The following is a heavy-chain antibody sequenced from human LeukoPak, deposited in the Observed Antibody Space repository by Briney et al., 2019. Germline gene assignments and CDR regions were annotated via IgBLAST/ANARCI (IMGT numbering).Heavy chain of an antibody. CDR3: ARVWVVPMIGHYMDV. Sequence: TSETLSLTCTVSGGSISSGDYYWSWIRQPPGKGLEWIGYIYYSGSTYYNPSLKSRVTISVDTSKNQFSLKLSSVTAADTAVYYCARVWVVPMIGHYMDVWGKGTTVTVSS. CDR2: IYYSGST. CDR1: GGSISSGDYY. V-gene: IGHV4-30-4*08. D-gene: IGHD3-22*01. J-gene: IGHJ6*03.